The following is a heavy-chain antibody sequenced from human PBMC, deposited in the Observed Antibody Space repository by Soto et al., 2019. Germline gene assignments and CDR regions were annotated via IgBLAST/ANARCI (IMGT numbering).Heavy chain of an antibody. Sequence: QLQLQESGPGLVKPSETLSLTCTVSGGSISSSSYYWGWIRQPPGKGLEWIGSIYYSGSTYYNPSLKSRVTISVDTSKTQFPLKLSSVTAADTAVYYCMLGSGWKDFDYWGQGTLVTVSS. CDR1: GGSISSSSYY. J-gene: IGHJ4*02. CDR2: IYYSGST. D-gene: IGHD3-22*01. V-gene: IGHV4-39*01. CDR3: MLGSGWKDFDY.